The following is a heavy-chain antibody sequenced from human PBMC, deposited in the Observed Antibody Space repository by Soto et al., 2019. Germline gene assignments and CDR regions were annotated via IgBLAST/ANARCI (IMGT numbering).Heavy chain of an antibody. V-gene: IGHV4-31*03. Sequence: PSDTLTLTFTVSGGSISSGGYYWSWIRQHPGKGLEWIGYIYYSGSTYYNPSLKSRATISVDTSKNQFSLKLSSVTAADTAVYYCARETRWFDPWGQGTLVTVYS. J-gene: IGHJ5*02. CDR2: IYYSGST. CDR1: GGSISSGGYY. D-gene: IGHD6-6*01. CDR3: ARETRWFDP.